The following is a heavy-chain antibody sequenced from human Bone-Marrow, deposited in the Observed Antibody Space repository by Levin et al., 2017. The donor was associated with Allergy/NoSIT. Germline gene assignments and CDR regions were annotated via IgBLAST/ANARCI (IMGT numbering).Heavy chain of an antibody. CDR3: TRVDLGYISGSYRYNDAFDV. V-gene: IGHV3-72*01. D-gene: IGHD3-16*02. CDR2: IRNKANSYIT. CDR1: GFAFSDQY. Sequence: GGSLRLSCAASGFAFSDQYMDWVRQVPGKGLEWVGRIRNKANSYITEYAAAVKGRFTISRDDSENSLYLQMNSLKIEDTAVYYCTRVDLGYISGSYRYNDAFDVWGQGTMVTVSS. J-gene: IGHJ3*01.